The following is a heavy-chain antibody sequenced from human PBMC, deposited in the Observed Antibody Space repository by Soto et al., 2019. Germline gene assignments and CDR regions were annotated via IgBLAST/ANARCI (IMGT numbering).Heavy chain of an antibody. J-gene: IGHJ5*02. CDR1: GYTFTSYG. V-gene: IGHV1-18*01. CDR3: ARGRRDIVGRPSEINWFDP. CDR2: ISAYNGNT. D-gene: IGHD2-15*01. Sequence: QVPLVQSGAEVKKPGASVKVSCQASGYTFTSYGISWVRQAPGQGLEWMGWISAYNGNTNYAQKLQGRVTMTTDTSTSTAYMELRSLRSDDTAVYYCARGRRDIVGRPSEINWFDPWGQGTLVTVSS.